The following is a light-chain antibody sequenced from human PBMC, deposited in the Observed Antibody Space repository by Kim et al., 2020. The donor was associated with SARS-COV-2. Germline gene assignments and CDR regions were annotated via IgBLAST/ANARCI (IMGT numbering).Light chain of an antibody. J-gene: IGLJ3*02. Sequence: QSVLTQPPSASGTPGQRVTISCSGSSSNIGRQYVYWYQQLPGTAPKLFIYRNSQRFSGVPDRVSASKSGTSASLAISGLQSEDEADYYCATWDDSLSGTVFGGGTQLTVL. CDR1: SSNIGRQY. CDR2: RNS. CDR3: ATWDDSLSGTV. V-gene: IGLV1-47*01.